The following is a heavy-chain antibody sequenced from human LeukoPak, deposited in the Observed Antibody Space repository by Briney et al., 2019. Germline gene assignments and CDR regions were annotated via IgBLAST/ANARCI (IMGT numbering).Heavy chain of an antibody. D-gene: IGHD2-2*01. V-gene: IGHV1-69*04. Sequence: SVKVSCKASGGTFSSYAISWVRQAPGQGLEWMGRIIPILGIANYAQKFQGRVTITADKSTSTAYMELSSLRSEGTAVYYCAREHGVVVPAANINYYYYGMDVWGQGTTVTVSS. CDR3: AREHGVVVPAANINYYYYGMDV. CDR2: IIPILGIA. J-gene: IGHJ6*02. CDR1: GGTFSSYA.